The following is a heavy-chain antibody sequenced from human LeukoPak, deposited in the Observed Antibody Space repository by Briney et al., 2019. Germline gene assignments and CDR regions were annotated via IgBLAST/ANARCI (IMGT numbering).Heavy chain of an antibody. CDR2: ISWNSGSI. Sequence: GGSLRLSCAASGFTFDDYAMHWVRQAPGKGLEWVSGISWNSGSIGYADSVKGRFTISRDNAKNSLYLQMNSLRAEDTALYYCAGGIITMVRGVNPSYYYGMDVWGQGTTVTVSS. D-gene: IGHD3-10*01. CDR1: GFTFDDYA. CDR3: AGGIITMVRGVNPSYYYGMDV. J-gene: IGHJ6*02. V-gene: IGHV3-9*01.